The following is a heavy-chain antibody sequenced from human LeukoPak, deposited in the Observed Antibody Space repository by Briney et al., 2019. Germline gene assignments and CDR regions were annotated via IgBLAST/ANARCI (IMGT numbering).Heavy chain of an antibody. V-gene: IGHV3-23*01. CDR1: GFTFSSYA. J-gene: IGHJ4*02. CDR3: AKIPSVVVVAASFDY. Sequence: GGSLRLSCAASGFTFSSYAMSWVRQAPGKGLEWVTAISGSGGSTYYADSVKGRFTISRDNSKNTLYLQMNSLRAEDTAVYYCAKIPSVVVVAASFDYWGQGTLVTVSS. CDR2: ISGSGGST. D-gene: IGHD2-15*01.